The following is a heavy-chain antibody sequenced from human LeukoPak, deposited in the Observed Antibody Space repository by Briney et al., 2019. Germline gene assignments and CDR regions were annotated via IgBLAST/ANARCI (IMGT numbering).Heavy chain of an antibody. D-gene: IGHD2-2*01. J-gene: IGHJ4*02. V-gene: IGHV1-2*02. CDR1: GYTFTGYY. CDR2: INPNSGGT. Sequence: GASVKVSCKASGYTFTGYYMHWLRQAPGQGLEWMGWINPNSGGTNYAQKFQGRVTMTRDTSISTAYMELSRLRSDDTAVYYCARAACSSTSCSLNLDYWGQGTLVTVSS. CDR3: ARAACSSTSCSLNLDY.